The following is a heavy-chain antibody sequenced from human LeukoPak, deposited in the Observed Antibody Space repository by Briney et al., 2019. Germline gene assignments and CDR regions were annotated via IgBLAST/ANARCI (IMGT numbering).Heavy chain of an antibody. J-gene: IGHJ3*02. CDR1: GFTFSSAW. V-gene: IGHV3-15*01. Sequence: PGGSLRLSCVASGFTFSSAWMTWVRQAPGKGLEWVGRFKSKTDGGTIDYAAPVKGRFTISRDDSKNTLYLQMNSLRTEDTAVYYCNTVYSSDWHGGGFHIWGQGTMVTVSS. CDR3: NTVYSSDWHGGGFHI. D-gene: IGHD6-19*01. CDR2: FKSKTDGGTI.